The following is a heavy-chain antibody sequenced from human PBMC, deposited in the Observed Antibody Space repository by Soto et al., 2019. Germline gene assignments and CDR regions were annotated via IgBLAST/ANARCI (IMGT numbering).Heavy chain of an antibody. V-gene: IGHV4-34*01. CDR3: ARARSIAVYDS. CDR1: GGRVSFHS. CDR2: IKHGGST. Sequence: XGSLSLTCAVCGGRVSFHSWTWIRQPPGKGLEWIGEIKHGGSTNYNTSLKSRVTISEDTSKNQFSLKLSSVTAADTAIYYCARARSIAVYDSWGQGTLVTVSS. J-gene: IGHJ4*02. D-gene: IGHD6-19*01.